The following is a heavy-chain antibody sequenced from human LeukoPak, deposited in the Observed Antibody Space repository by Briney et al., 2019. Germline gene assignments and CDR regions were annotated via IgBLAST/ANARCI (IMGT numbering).Heavy chain of an antibody. J-gene: IGHJ3*02. D-gene: IGHD3-22*01. CDR1: GGSISSSSYY. CDR3: ARQPYYYDRAFDI. CDR2: IYYSGST. Sequence: SETLSLTCTVSGGSISSSSYYWGWIRQPPGKGLEWIGSIYYSGSTYYSPSLKSRVTISVDTSKNQFSLKLSSVTAADTAVYYCARQPYYYDRAFDIWGQGTMVTVSS. V-gene: IGHV4-39*01.